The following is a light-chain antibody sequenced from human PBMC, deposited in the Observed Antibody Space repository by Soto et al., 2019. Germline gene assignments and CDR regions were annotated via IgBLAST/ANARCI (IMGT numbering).Light chain of an antibody. Sequence: QSVRNQPASVSGSPGQSITISCTGTSSDVGGYNYVSWYQQHPGKAPKFMIYDVSNRPSGVSTRFSGSKSGNTASLTISGLQAEDEADYYCNSYTTSNTRQIVFGTGTKVTVL. CDR1: SSDVGGYNY. CDR3: NSYTTSNTRQIV. V-gene: IGLV2-14*01. CDR2: DVS. J-gene: IGLJ1*01.